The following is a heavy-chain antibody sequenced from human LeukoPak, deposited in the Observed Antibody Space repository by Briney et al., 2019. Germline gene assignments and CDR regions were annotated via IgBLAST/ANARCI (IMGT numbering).Heavy chain of an antibody. D-gene: IGHD3-10*01. V-gene: IGHV3-7*03. CDR1: GFTFSSYW. J-gene: IGHJ4*02. CDR3: ARVPGSGSYYDY. CDR2: IKRDGSET. Sequence: GGSLRHSCAASGFTFSSYWMSWVRQAPGKGLEWVANIKRDGSETLYVDSVKGRFTVSRDNAQNSVYLQMDSLRAEDTAVYYCARVPGSGSYYDYWGQGTLVTVSS.